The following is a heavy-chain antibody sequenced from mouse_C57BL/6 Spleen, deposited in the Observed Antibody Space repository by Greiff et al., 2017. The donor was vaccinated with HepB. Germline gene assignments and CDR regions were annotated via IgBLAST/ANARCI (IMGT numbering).Heavy chain of an antibody. CDR1: GYTFTSYW. Sequence: QVQLQQSGAELMKPGASVKLSCKATGYTFTSYWIEWVKQRPGHGLEWIGEILPGSGSTNYNEKFKSKATLTVDKSSSTAYMQLSSLTSEDSAVYYCAKGYDGYPYWYFDVWGTGTTVTVSS. V-gene: IGHV1-9*01. D-gene: IGHD2-3*01. J-gene: IGHJ1*03. CDR2: ILPGSGST. CDR3: AKGYDGYPYWYFDV.